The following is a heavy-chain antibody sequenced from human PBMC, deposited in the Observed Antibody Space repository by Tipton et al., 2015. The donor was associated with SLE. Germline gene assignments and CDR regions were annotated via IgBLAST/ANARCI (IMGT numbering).Heavy chain of an antibody. V-gene: IGHV4-34*01. J-gene: IGHJ4*02. Sequence: TLSLTCAVYGGSFSGYYCSGIRQPPGKGLEWLGEINHSGSTTYNPSLKSRVTISVDTSKNQFSLKLSSVTAADTAVYYCAREGTMVQGSFDYWGQGTLVTVSS. CDR2: INHSGST. CDR1: GGSFSGYY. D-gene: IGHD3-10*01. CDR3: AREGTMVQGSFDY.